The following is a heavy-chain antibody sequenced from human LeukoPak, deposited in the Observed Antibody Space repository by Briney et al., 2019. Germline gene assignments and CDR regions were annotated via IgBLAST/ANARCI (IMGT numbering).Heavy chain of an antibody. Sequence: ASVKVSCKASGYTFTSYDINWVRQATGQGLEWMGWMNPNSGNTGYAQKFQGRVTMTRNTSISTAYMELSSLRSEDTAVYYCARSVITIFGVVLVGVGWFDPWGQGTLVTVSS. D-gene: IGHD3-3*01. V-gene: IGHV1-8*01. J-gene: IGHJ5*02. CDR2: MNPNSGNT. CDR1: GYTFTSYD. CDR3: ARSVITIFGVVLVGVGWFDP.